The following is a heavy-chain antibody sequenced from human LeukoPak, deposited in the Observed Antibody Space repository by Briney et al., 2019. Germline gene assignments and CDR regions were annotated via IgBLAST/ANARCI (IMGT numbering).Heavy chain of an antibody. Sequence: PSETLSLTCAAYGGSFSGYYWSWIRQPPGKGLEWIGEINHRRSTNYNPSLKSRVTMSVDTSKNQFSLNLSSVTAADTAVYYCARGQFWSGYSIWGQGTLVTVSS. CDR2: INHRRST. CDR3: ARGQFWSGYSI. D-gene: IGHD3-3*02. J-gene: IGHJ4*02. CDR1: GGSFSGYY. V-gene: IGHV4-34*01.